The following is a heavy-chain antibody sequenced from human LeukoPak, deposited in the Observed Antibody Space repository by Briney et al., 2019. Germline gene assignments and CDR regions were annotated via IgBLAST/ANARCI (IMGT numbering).Heavy chain of an antibody. V-gene: IGHV1-2*02. CDR2: INPNSGGT. CDR1: GYTFTGYY. J-gene: IGHJ5*02. D-gene: IGHD5-12*01. Sequence: ASVKVSCKTSGYTFTGYYMHWVRQAPGQGLEWMGWINPNSGGTNYAQKLQGRVTMTTDTSTSTAYMELRSLRSDDTAVYYCARGYSGYDSIDPWGQGTLVTVSS. CDR3: ARGYSGYDSIDP.